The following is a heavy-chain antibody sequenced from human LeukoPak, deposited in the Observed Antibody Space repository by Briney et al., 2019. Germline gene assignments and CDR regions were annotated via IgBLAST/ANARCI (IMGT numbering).Heavy chain of an antibody. D-gene: IGHD1-26*01. CDR2: IYYSGST. V-gene: IGHV4-39*01. CDR1: GGSISSYY. Sequence: SETLSLTCTVSGGSISSYYWGWIRQPPGKGLEWIGSIYYSGSTYYNPSLKSRVTISVDTSKNQFSLKLSSVTAADTAVYYCARHSAPRYSGSYYSDYWSQGTLVTVSS. J-gene: IGHJ4*02. CDR3: ARHSAPRYSGSYYSDY.